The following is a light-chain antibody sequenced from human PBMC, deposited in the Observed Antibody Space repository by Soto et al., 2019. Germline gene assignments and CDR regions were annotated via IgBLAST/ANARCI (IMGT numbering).Light chain of an antibody. CDR2: DVS. CDR3: SSYTSGSTRDVV. CDR1: SSDVGGYNY. Sequence: QSALTQPASVSGSPGQSITISCTGTSSDVGGYNYVSWYQQHPGKAPKLMIYDVSNRPSGVSNRFSGSKSGNTASLTISGLQAEDEADYYCSSYTSGSTRDVVFGGGTKLTVL. V-gene: IGLV2-14*01. J-gene: IGLJ2*01.